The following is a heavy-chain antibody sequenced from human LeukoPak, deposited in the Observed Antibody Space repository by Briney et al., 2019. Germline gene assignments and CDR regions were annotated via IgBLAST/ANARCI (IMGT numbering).Heavy chain of an antibody. V-gene: IGHV3-33*08. CDR1: GFTVSNNY. CDR3: AREGSSSWYVGWFDP. CDR2: IWYDGSNK. D-gene: IGHD6-13*01. Sequence: PGGSLRLSCAASGFTVSNNYMTWVRQAPGKGLEWVAVIWYDGSNKYSADSVKGRFTISRDNSKNTLYLQMNSLRAEDTAVYYCAREGSSSWYVGWFDPWGQGTLVTVSS. J-gene: IGHJ5*02.